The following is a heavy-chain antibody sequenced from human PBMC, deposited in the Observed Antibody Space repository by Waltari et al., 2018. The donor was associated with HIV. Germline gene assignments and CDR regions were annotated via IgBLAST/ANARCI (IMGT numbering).Heavy chain of an antibody. V-gene: IGHV1-69*04. CDR3: ARGAAAGNHFYYGMDV. Sequence: QVQLVQSGAEVKKPGSSVKVSCKASGGTFTSYGISWGRQAPGQGLEWMGRIIPILGITNYAQKFQGRVTITADKSTSTAYMELRSLRSEDTAVYYCARGAAAGNHFYYGMDVWGQGTTVTVSS. CDR2: IIPILGIT. D-gene: IGHD6-13*01. CDR1: GGTFTSYG. J-gene: IGHJ6*02.